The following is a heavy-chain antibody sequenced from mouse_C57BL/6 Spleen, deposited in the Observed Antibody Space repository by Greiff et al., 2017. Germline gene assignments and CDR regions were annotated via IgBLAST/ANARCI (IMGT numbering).Heavy chain of an antibody. D-gene: IGHD2-3*01. CDR1: GFTFSSYG. J-gene: IGHJ4*01. V-gene: IGHV5-6*01. Sequence: EVQGVESGGDLVKPGGSLKLSCAASGFTFSSYGMSWVRQTPDKRLEWVATISSGGSYTYYPDSVKGRFTISRDNAKNTLYLQRSSLKSEDTAMYYCARQDDGYYVGAMDYWGQGTSVTVSS. CDR3: ARQDDGYYVGAMDY. CDR2: ISSGGSYT.